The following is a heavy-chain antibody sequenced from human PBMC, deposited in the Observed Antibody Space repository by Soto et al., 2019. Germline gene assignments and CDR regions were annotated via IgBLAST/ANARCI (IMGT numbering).Heavy chain of an antibody. D-gene: IGHD7-27*01. V-gene: IGHV3-7*01. CDR1: GFTFSGYW. CDR2: IKQDGSEK. Sequence: GGSLRLSCAASGFTFSGYWMSWVRQAPGKGLEWVANIKQDGSEKYYVDSVKSRFTISRDNAKNSLYLQMNSLRAEDTAVYYCARSLGSPSADYWGQGALVTVSS. J-gene: IGHJ4*02. CDR3: ARSLGSPSADY.